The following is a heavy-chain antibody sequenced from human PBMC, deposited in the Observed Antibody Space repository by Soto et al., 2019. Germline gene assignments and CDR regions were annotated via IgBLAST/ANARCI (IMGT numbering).Heavy chain of an antibody. CDR3: ARGGYDFWSGWVGYYYGMAV. J-gene: IGHJ6*04. CDR2: IIPIFGTA. CDR1: GGTFSSYA. Sequence: QVQLVQSGAEVKKPGSSVKVSCKASGGTFSSYAISWVRQAPGQGLEWMGGIIPIFGTANYAQKFQGRVTITADESTGKAYRGLSSLRSEDTAVYYCARGGYDFWSGWVGYYYGMAVWGKGPTVTVPS. D-gene: IGHD3-3*01. V-gene: IGHV1-69*01.